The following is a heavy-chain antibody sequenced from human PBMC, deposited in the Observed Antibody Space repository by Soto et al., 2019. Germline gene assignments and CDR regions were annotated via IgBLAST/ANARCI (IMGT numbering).Heavy chain of an antibody. Sequence: PGGSLRLSCAASGFTVGSNYMSWVRQAPGKGLEWVSVIYSEGTPYYADSVKGRFTIPRENSNNTLDLHMNNLRAEDTAVYYCARSTYYDILTGSHYYYAMHVWGQGTTVTVSS. CDR3: ARSTYYDILTGSHYYYAMHV. CDR1: GFTVGSNY. V-gene: IGHV3-53*01. D-gene: IGHD3-9*01. CDR2: IYSEGTP. J-gene: IGHJ6*02.